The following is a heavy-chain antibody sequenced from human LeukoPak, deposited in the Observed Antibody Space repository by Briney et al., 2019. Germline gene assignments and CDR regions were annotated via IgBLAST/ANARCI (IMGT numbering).Heavy chain of an antibody. CDR3: AREEHRLAEAGTSAFDL. Sequence: GGSVRLSCVASGFTFSENWMHWVRQAPGKGLAWVSHINRDGGLTNYADSVKGRFTISRDNARNTVYLQMSSLRVEDTAIYFCAREEHRLAEAGTSAFDLGGQGTLITVSP. CDR2: INRDGGLT. V-gene: IGHV3-74*01. J-gene: IGHJ3*01. CDR1: GFTFSENW. D-gene: IGHD6-13*01.